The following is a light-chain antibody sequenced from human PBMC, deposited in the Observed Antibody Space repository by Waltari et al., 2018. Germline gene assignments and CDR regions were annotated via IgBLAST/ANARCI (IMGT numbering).Light chain of an antibody. Sequence: DIQMTQSPSSLSASVGDRVTITCRASQSSSDYLNWYQPKPGKAPKLLIYAASTLQSGVPSRFSGSGSGTDFALTISSLQPEDFATYYCQQSYSFGQGTRLEIK. CDR3: QQSYS. J-gene: IGKJ5*01. V-gene: IGKV1-39*01. CDR1: QSSSDY. CDR2: AAS.